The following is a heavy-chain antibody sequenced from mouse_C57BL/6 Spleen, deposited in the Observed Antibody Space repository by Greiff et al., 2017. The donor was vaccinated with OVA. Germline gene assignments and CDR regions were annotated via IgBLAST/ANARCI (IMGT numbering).Heavy chain of an antibody. J-gene: IGHJ3*01. V-gene: IGHV5-9-1*02. CDR2: ISSGGDYI. Sequence: EVQRVESGEGLVKPGGSLKLSCAASGFTFSSYAMSWVRQTPEKRLEWVAYISSGGDYIYYADTVKGRFTISRDNARNTLYLQMSSLKSEDTAMYYCTRDRGTTARFAYWGQGTLVTVSA. CDR1: GFTFSSYA. D-gene: IGHD1-2*01. CDR3: TRDRGTTARFAY.